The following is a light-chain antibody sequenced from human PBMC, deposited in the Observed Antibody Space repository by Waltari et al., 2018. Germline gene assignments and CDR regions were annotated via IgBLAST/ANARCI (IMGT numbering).Light chain of an antibody. CDR2: LTS. V-gene: IGKV3-20*01. Sequence: EIVLTQSPGTLSLSPGERATLSCRASQGVGKYLAWYQQRPGQAPRLLLYLTSIRATGIPDRFSGSGYGTDFSLTISRLEPEDFAGYYCQKYDFLPATFGQGTTVEIK. CDR3: QKYDFLPAT. CDR1: QGVGKY. J-gene: IGKJ1*01.